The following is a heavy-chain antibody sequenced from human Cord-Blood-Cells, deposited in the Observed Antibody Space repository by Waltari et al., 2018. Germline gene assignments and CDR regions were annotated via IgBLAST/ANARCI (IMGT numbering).Heavy chain of an antibody. V-gene: IGHV4-39*01. CDR3: ARPYSSSWYANDAFDI. J-gene: IGHJ3*02. CDR2: IYYSGST. CDR1: GGSISSSSYY. Sequence: QLQMQESGPGLVKPSENLSLTCTVSGGSISSSSYYWGWIRQPPGKGLEWIGSIYYSGSTYYNPSLKCRFTISVDTSQNQFALKLSSVTAAYTAGYYCARPYSSSWYANDAFDIWGQWTMVTVSS. D-gene: IGHD6-13*01.